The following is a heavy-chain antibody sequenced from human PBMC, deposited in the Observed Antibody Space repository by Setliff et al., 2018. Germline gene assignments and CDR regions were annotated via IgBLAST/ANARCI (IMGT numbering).Heavy chain of an antibody. D-gene: IGHD3-22*01. CDR3: ARGHSRTYYYDSSGSHYFDY. CDR1: GDSFSSYG. CDR2: IIHLFGIP. Sequence: GASVKVSCKASGDSFSSYGISWVRQAPGQGLEWMGGIIHLFGIPNYAEEFQGRVTMTTDGSTSTAYMELSSLRSEDTAIYYCARGHSRTYYYDSSGSHYFDYWGQGTLVTVSS. V-gene: IGHV1-69*05. J-gene: IGHJ4*02.